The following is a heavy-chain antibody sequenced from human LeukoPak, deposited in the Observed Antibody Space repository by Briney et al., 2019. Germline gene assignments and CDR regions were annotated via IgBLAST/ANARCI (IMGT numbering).Heavy chain of an antibody. CDR3: ARDPYCSSTSRYGGFDY. V-gene: IGHV1-2*02. Sequence: ASVKVSCKASGYTFTGYYMHWVRQAPGQGLEWMGWINPNSGGTNYAQKFQGRVTMTRDTSISTAYMELSRLRSDDTAVYYCARDPYCSSTSRYGGFDYWGQGTLVTVSS. CDR1: GYTFTGYY. D-gene: IGHD2-2*01. CDR2: INPNSGGT. J-gene: IGHJ4*02.